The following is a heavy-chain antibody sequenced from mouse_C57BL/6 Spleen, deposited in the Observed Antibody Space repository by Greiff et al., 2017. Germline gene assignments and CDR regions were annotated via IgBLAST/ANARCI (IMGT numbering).Heavy chain of an antibody. CDR2: IDPGDGET. CDR3: ARGGGSGTQWYFDV. CDR1: GFTINDYY. D-gene: IGHD3-1*01. Sequence: VQLQQSGAELVKPGASVKLSCTASGFTINDYYMHWVKQRPEQGLEWIGRIDPGDGETKYAPKFQGKATITADKSSTTAYLQLSRLTSEDTAVYSVARGGGSGTQWYFDVWGTGTTVTVSS. J-gene: IGHJ1*03. V-gene: IGHV14-2*01.